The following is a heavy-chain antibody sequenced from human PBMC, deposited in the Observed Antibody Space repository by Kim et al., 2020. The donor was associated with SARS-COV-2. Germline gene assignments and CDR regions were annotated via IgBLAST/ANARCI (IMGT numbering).Heavy chain of an antibody. Sequence: SETLSLTCTVSGGSMSNNYWSWIRQPPGKGLEWIGHIYSTGTTNYNPSLKSRLTISLDTSKSQFSLRLTSVTAADTAVYFCARLAEWGNFDLLPNYYGPPDYWGQGTLVAVSP. CDR1: GGSMSNNY. V-gene: IGHV4-59*08. J-gene: IGHJ4*02. D-gene: IGHD3-9*01. CDR2: IYSTGTT. CDR3: ARLAEWGNFDLLPNYYGPPDY.